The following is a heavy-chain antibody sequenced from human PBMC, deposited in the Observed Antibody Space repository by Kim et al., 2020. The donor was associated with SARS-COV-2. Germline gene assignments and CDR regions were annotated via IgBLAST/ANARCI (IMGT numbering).Heavy chain of an antibody. Sequence: GGSLRLSCAASGFTFSSYGMHWVRQAPGKGLEWVAVISYDGSNKYYADSVKGRFTISRDNSKNTLYLQMNSLRAEDTAVYYCAKDYSGSPPEVYYFDYWGQGTLVTVSS. D-gene: IGHD1-26*01. CDR2: ISYDGSNK. CDR3: AKDYSGSPPEVYYFDY. J-gene: IGHJ4*02. V-gene: IGHV3-30*18. CDR1: GFTFSSYG.